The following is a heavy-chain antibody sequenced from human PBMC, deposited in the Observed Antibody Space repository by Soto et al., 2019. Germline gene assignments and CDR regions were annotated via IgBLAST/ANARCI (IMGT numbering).Heavy chain of an antibody. CDR1: GFTVSSNY. CDR3: ARGQVYGGYSYAFDI. CDR2: IYSGGST. J-gene: IGHJ3*02. D-gene: IGHD4-17*01. V-gene: IGHV3-53*01. Sequence: EVQLVESGGGLIQPGGSLRLSCAASGFTVSSNYMSWVRQAPGKGLEWGSVIYSGGSTYYADSVKGRFTISRDNSKITLYLQMNSLRAEDTAVYYCARGQVYGGYSYAFDIWGQGTMVTVSS.